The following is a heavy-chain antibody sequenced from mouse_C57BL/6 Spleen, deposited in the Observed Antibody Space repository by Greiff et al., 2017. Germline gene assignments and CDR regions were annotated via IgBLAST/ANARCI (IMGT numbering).Heavy chain of an antibody. V-gene: IGHV1-69*01. CDR3: ASPLYDYYAMDY. J-gene: IGHJ4*01. CDR2: IDPSASYT. D-gene: IGHD2-3*01. CDR1: GYTFTSYW. Sequence: QVQLKQPGAELVMPGASVKLSCKASGYTFTSYWMHWVKQRPGHGLEWIGEIDPSASYTKYNQKFKGKSTLTADKSSSTAYLQLSSLTSEGSAVYYCASPLYDYYAMDYWGQGTSVTGSS.